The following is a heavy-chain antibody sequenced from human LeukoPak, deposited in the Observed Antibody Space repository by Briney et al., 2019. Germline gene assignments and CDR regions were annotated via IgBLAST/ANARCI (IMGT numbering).Heavy chain of an antibody. D-gene: IGHD6-6*01. V-gene: IGHV3-48*03. Sequence: GGSLRLSCVVSGFTFSSYEMNWVRQAPGKGLEWVSYISSSGSIMYYAESVKGRFTISRDNSKNTLYLQMNSLRAEDTAVYYCAKSIEYSSSSFDYWGQGTLVTVSS. CDR3: AKSIEYSSSSFDY. CDR2: ISSSGSIM. CDR1: GFTFSSYE. J-gene: IGHJ4*02.